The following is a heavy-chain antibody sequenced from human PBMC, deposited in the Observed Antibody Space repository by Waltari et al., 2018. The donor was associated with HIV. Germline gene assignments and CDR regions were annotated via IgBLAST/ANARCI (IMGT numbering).Heavy chain of an antibody. CDR2: ISGSGGST. CDR3: AKDKAFSYYYDTSGYYTACFDY. CDR1: GFTFGSYG. D-gene: IGHD3-22*01. J-gene: IGHJ4*02. V-gene: IGHV3-23*01. Sequence: EVQLFESGGGLVQPGGSLRLSCGASGFTFGSYGMSWVRQAPGKGLEWVSIISGSGGSTYYADSVKGRFTISRDNSKNTVYLQMNSLRAEDTAVYYCAKDKAFSYYYDTSGYYTACFDYWGQGTLVTVSS.